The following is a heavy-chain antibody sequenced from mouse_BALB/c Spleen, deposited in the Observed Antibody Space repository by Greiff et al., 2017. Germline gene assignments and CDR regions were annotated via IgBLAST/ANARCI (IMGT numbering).Heavy chain of an antibody. CDR2: IDPENGDT. Sequence: VQLQQSGAELVRSGASVKLSCTASGFNIKDYYMHWVKQRPEQGLEWIGWIDPENGDTEYAPKFQGKATMTADTSSNTAYLQLSSLTSEDTAVYYCNGGTMFAYWGQGTLVTVSA. D-gene: IGHD3-3*01. V-gene: IGHV14-4*02. CDR1: GFNIKDYY. CDR3: NGGTMFAY. J-gene: IGHJ3*01.